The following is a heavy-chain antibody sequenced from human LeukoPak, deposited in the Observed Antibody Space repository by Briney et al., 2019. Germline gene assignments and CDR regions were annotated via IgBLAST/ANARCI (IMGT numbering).Heavy chain of an antibody. D-gene: IGHD5-12*01. CDR3: ATGYSGYDLFDY. CDR1: GYTLTKLS. Sequence: ASVKVSCQVSGYTLTKLSMHWVRQAPGKGLEWMGGFDPEDGETIYAQKFQGRVTMTEDTSTDTAYMELSSLRSEDTAVYYCATGYSGYDLFDYWGQGTLVTVSS. CDR2: FDPEDGET. J-gene: IGHJ4*02. V-gene: IGHV1-24*01.